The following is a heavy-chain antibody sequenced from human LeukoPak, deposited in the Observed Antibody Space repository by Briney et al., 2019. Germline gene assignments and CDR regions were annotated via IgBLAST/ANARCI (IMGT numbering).Heavy chain of an antibody. J-gene: IGHJ4*02. D-gene: IGHD6-19*01. CDR2: IYPGDSDT. V-gene: IGHV5-51*01. CDR1: AYSFINYW. CDR3: AILSSGWYNFDY. Sequence: GESLKISCKGSAYSFINYWIGWVRQMPGKGLEWMAVIYPGDSDTKYTPSFQGQVTISADKSITTAFLKWSSLKTSHTAMYYCAILSSGWYNFDYCGQGTLVTVSS.